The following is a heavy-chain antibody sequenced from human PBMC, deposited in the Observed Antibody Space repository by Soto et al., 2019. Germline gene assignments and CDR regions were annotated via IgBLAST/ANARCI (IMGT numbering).Heavy chain of an antibody. CDR1: GGSISSYY. V-gene: IGHV4-4*07. J-gene: IGHJ4*02. CDR3: ARVTDSTSWYAGVDY. CDR2: IYTSGST. D-gene: IGHD6-13*01. Sequence: ETLSLTCTVSGGSISSYYWSWIRQPAGKGLEWIGRIYTSGSTNYNPSLKSRVTMSVDTAKNQFSLKLSSVTAADTAVYYCARVTDSTSWYAGVDYWGQGTLVTVSS.